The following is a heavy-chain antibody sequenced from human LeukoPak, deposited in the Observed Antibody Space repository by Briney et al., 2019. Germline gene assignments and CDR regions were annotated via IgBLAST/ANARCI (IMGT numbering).Heavy chain of an antibody. CDR2: IYRVGST. V-gene: IGHV4-38-2*02. CDR1: GYSISSGYY. CDR3: AREVVAVAGTDYYYYYMDV. D-gene: IGHD6-19*01. J-gene: IGHJ6*03. Sequence: SETLSLTCTVSGYSISSGYYWGWVRQPPGKGLEWIASIYRVGSTYYNPSLKSRVTISVDTSKNQFSLKLSSVTAADTAVYYCAREVVAVAGTDYYYYYMDVWGKGTTVTVSS.